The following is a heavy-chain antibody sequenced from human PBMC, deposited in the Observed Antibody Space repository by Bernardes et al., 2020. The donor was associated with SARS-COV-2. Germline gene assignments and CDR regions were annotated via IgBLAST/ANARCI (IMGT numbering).Heavy chain of an antibody. CDR3: AKAQVSGYSYSPDQ. D-gene: IGHD5-18*01. Sequence: GGSLRLSCAASGFTFSSYALSWVRQAPGKGLEWVSSIGDTGDSTYYAVSVKGRFTISRDNSKNTLYLQMNSLKAEDTAVYYCAKAQVSGYSYSPDQWGQGTLVTVSS. J-gene: IGHJ5*02. V-gene: IGHV3-23*01. CDR2: IGDTGDST. CDR1: GFTFSSYA.